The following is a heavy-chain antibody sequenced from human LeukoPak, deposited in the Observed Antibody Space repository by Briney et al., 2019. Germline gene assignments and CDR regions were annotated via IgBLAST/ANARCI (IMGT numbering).Heavy chain of an antibody. CDR2: INHSGST. CDR3: ARGADYGDYPYYFDY. J-gene: IGHJ4*02. Sequence: PSETLSLTCAVYGGSFSGYYWSWIRQPPGKGLEWIGEINHSGSTNYNPSLKSRVTISVDTSKNQFSLKLSSMTAADTAVYYCARGADYGDYPYYFDYWGQGTLVTVSS. V-gene: IGHV4-34*01. CDR1: GGSFSGYY. D-gene: IGHD4-17*01.